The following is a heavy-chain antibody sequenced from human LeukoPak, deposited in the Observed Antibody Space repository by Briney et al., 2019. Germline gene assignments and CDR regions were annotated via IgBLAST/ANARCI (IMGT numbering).Heavy chain of an antibody. CDR2: ISHDGKNE. V-gene: IGHV3-30*01. CDR1: GFIFSSFA. Sequence: GRSLGLSCAASGFIFSSFAMHWDRQAPGKGLEWVAVISHDGKNEYYADSVKGRFTISRDNSMNTLFLQMNSLRDEDTAFYYCARVSVLRPATIPLYDFDYWGQGTLLTVSS. CDR3: ARVSVLRPATIPLYDFDY. D-gene: IGHD2-2*01. J-gene: IGHJ4*02.